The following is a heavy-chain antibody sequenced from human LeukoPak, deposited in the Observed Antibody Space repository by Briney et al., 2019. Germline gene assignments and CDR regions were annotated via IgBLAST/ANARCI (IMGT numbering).Heavy chain of an antibody. J-gene: IGHJ5*02. CDR3: ARDRRGYCSSTSCANWFDP. V-gene: IGHV4-31*03. Sequence: PSETLSLPCTVSGGSLSSGGYYWSWIRQHPGKGLEWIGYIYYSGSTYYNPSLKSRVTISVDTSKNQFSLKLSSVTAADTAVYYCARDRRGYCSSTSCANWFDPWGQGTLVTVSS. CDR1: GGSLSSGGYY. D-gene: IGHD2-2*01. CDR2: IYYSGST.